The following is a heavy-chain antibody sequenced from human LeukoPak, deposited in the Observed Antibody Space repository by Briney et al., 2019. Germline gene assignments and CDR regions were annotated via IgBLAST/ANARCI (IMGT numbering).Heavy chain of an antibody. Sequence: TSETLSLTCTVSGGSISSSSYYWGWIRQPPGKGLEWIGSIYYSGSTYYNPSLKSRVTISVDTSKNQFSLKLSSVTAADTAVYYCARDESRVGYYYGSGSYRTFDPWGQGTLVTVSS. V-gene: IGHV4-39*07. CDR1: GGSISSSSYY. J-gene: IGHJ5*02. D-gene: IGHD3-10*01. CDR2: IYYSGST. CDR3: ARDESRVGYYYGSGSYRTFDP.